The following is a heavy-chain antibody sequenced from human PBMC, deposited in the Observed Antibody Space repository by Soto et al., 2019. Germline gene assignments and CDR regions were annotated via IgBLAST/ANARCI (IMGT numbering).Heavy chain of an antibody. CDR3: AKDPLVVTPAGGHYYGMDV. CDR1: GFTFNSYG. CDR2: IWYDGSNK. Sequence: PGGSLRLSCAASGFTFNSYGMHWVRQAPGKGLEWVALIWYDGSNKYYADSVKGRFTISRDNSKNTLYLQMNSLRAEDTAVYYCAKDPLVVTPAGGHYYGMDVWGQGTKVTVSS. V-gene: IGHV3-30*02. D-gene: IGHD1-26*01. J-gene: IGHJ6*02.